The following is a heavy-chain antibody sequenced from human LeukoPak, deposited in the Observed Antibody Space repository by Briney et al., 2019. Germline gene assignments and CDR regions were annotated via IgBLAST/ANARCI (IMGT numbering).Heavy chain of an antibody. CDR2: ISYDGSNK. CDR3: ANPTRNYDFWSGYYAAFDY. D-gene: IGHD3-3*01. V-gene: IGHV3-30-3*01. Sequence: PGGSLRLSCAASGFTFSSYAMHWVRQAPGKGLEWVAVISYDGSNKYYADSVKGRFTISRDNSKNTLYLQMNSLRAEDTAVYYCANPTRNYDFWSGYYAAFDYWGQGTLVTVSS. CDR1: GFTFSSYA. J-gene: IGHJ4*02.